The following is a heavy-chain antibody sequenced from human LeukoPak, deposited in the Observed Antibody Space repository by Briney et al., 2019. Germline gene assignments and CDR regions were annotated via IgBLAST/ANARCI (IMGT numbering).Heavy chain of an antibody. D-gene: IGHD2-2*01. CDR3: ARGGSQLLTSGWLDY. Sequence: PSETLSLTCTVSGGSISSGGYYWSWIRQHPGKGLEWIGYIYYSGSTYYNPSLKSRVTISVDTSKNQFSLKLSSVTAADTAVYYCARGGSQLLTSGWLDYWGQGTLVTVSS. CDR1: GGSISSGGYY. J-gene: IGHJ4*02. V-gene: IGHV4-31*03. CDR2: IYYSGST.